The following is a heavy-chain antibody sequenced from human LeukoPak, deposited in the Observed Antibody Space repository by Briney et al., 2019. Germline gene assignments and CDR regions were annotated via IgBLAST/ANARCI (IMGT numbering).Heavy chain of an antibody. V-gene: IGHV3-23*01. CDR3: SKEAGYSGYDYPDY. CDR2: ISGSCYST. CDR1: GFTFSSYA. D-gene: IGHD5-12*01. J-gene: IGHJ4*02. Sequence: AGSLTLSCTASGFTFSSYAMSWVRQAPGAGLELISAISGSCYSTYYSDSAKGRLTISRDNSKNTQYPQKMSPIADAAAAGYCSKEAGYSGYDYPDYWGQGTVAPVSS.